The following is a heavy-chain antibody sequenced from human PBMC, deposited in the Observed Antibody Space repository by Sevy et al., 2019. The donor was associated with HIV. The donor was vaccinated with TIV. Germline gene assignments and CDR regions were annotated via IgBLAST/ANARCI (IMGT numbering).Heavy chain of an antibody. D-gene: IGHD6-19*01. CDR3: AREAGYSTGWSPGNY. J-gene: IGHJ4*02. CDR2: ISYDGVIK. CDR1: GFTFSSHA. V-gene: IGHV3-30*14. Sequence: GGSLRLSCAASGFTFSSHAMHWVRQAPGKGLEWVALISYDGVIKYYAESVKGRFTISRDNSKNTLYLQMNSLRADDTAVYYYAREAGYSTGWSPGNYWSQGTLVTVSS.